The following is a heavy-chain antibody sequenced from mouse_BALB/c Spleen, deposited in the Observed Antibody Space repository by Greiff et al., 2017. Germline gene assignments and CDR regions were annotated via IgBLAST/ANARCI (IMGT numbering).Heavy chain of an antibody. CDR1: GYTFTDYE. J-gene: IGHJ3*01. CDR3: ARGAY. Sequence: VKLVESGAELVRPGASVTLSCKASGYTFTDYEMHWVKQTPVHGLEWIGAIDPETGGTAYNQKFKDKATLTADKSSSTAYMQLSSLTSEDSAVYYCARGAYWGQGTLVTVSA. V-gene: IGHV1-15*01. CDR2: IDPETGGT.